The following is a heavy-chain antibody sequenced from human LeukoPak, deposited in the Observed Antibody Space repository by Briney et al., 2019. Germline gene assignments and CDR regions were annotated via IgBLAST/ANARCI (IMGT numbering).Heavy chain of an antibody. J-gene: IGHJ4*02. CDR1: GFTLSSYW. CDR2: ISSDGSKI. Sequence: GGSLRLSCVASGFTLSSYWMYWVRQAPGEGLVWVSVISSDGSKINYADFVKGRFTISRDSAKNTLYLQMNSLRAEDTAVYYCVRDGPWERVDFDYWGQGTLVTVSS. V-gene: IGHV3-74*01. CDR3: VRDGPWERVDFDY. D-gene: IGHD1-26*01.